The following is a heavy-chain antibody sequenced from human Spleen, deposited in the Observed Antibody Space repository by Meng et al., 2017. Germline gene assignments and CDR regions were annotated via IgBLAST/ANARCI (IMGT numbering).Heavy chain of an antibody. Sequence: GESLKISCAASGFTFSSYWMHWVRQAPGKGLVWVSRINSDGSSTSYADSVKGRFTISRDNAKNSLYLQMNSLRAEDTALYYCARDRGVIYYDSSGYYSSLAFDIWGQGTMVTVAS. CDR3: ARDRGVIYYDSSGYYSSLAFDI. CDR1: GFTFSSYW. D-gene: IGHD3-22*01. J-gene: IGHJ3*02. V-gene: IGHV3-74*01. CDR2: INSDGSST.